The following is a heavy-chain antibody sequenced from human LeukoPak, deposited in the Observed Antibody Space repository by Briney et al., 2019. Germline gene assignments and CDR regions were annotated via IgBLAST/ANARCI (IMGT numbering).Heavy chain of an antibody. CDR2: IYYSGST. CDR1: GGSISSSSYY. Sequence: SETLSLTCTVSGGSISSSSYYWGWIRQPPGRGLEWIGSIYYSGSTYYNPSPKSRVTISVDTSKNQFSLKLSSVTAADTAVYYCARGPHYYGSGSYRTYNWFDPWGQGTLVTVSS. CDR3: ARGPHYYGSGSYRTYNWFDP. V-gene: IGHV4-39*01. D-gene: IGHD3-10*01. J-gene: IGHJ5*02.